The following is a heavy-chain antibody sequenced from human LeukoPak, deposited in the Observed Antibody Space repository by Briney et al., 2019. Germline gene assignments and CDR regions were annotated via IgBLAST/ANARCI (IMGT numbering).Heavy chain of an antibody. CDR1: GYTFTGYY. Sequence: GASVKVSCKASGYTFTGYYMHWVRQAPGQGLEWMGWISAYNGNTNYAQKLQGRVTMTTDTSTSTAYMELRSLRSDDTAVYYCARAFHGDNGIFFDYWGQGTLVTVSS. J-gene: IGHJ4*02. V-gene: IGHV1-18*04. CDR3: ARAFHGDNGIFFDY. D-gene: IGHD4-17*01. CDR2: ISAYNGNT.